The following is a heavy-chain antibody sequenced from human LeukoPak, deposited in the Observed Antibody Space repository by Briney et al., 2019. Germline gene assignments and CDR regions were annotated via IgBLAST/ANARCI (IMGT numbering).Heavy chain of an antibody. CDR2: ISGVASDI. V-gene: IGHV3-11*01. CDR1: GLDFSDDW. CDR3: ARGGAHGMDV. Sequence: PGGSLRLSCAASGLDFSDDWMSWVRQAPGKGLEWVSYISGVASDIHYGESVKGRFTISRDNAKNSVYLQMNSLRTEDTAVYFCARGGAHGMDVWGQGTTVTVSS. D-gene: IGHD1-26*01. J-gene: IGHJ6*02.